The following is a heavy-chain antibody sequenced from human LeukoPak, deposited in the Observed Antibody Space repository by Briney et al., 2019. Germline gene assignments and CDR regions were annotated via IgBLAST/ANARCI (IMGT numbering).Heavy chain of an antibody. V-gene: IGHV3-7*01. CDR2: INHDGSEK. D-gene: IGHD2-8*01. CDR1: GFTFSTYW. Sequence: GGSLRLSCAASGFTFSTYWMTWVRQAPGKGLEWVANINHDGSEKYYVDSVRGRFTISRDNAKNSLYLQMNSLRAEDTALYYCARLLAYGGGGEAFDYWGQGSLVTVSS. CDR3: ARLLAYGGGGEAFDY. J-gene: IGHJ4*02.